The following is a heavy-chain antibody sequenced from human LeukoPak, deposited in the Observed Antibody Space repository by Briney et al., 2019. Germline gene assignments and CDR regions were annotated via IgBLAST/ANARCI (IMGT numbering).Heavy chain of an antibody. CDR1: GFTFSTFS. CDR3: AKLKVVVPAAAYMDV. J-gene: IGHJ6*03. D-gene: IGHD2-2*01. Sequence: GGSLRLSCAGSGFTFSTFSMNWVRQAPGPGLEWVSSITSSNNYIYYADSMKGRFTISRDNAKNTLYLQMNSLRAEDTAVYYCAKLKVVVPAAAYMDVGSKGTTVTAPS. CDR2: ITSSNNYI. V-gene: IGHV3-21*01.